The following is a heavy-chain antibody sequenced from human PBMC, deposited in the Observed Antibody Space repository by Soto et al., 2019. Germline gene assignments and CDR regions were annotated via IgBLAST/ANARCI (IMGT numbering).Heavy chain of an antibody. CDR3: ARLRKADFYYYYGMDV. J-gene: IGHJ6*02. CDR2: IDPSDSYT. V-gene: IGHV5-10-1*01. Sequence: GESLKISCKGSGYSFTSYWISWVRRMPGKGLEWMGRIDPSDSYTNYSPSFQGHVTISADKSISTAYLQWSSLKASDTAMYYCARLRKADFYYYYGMDVWGQGTTVTVSS. CDR1: GYSFTSYW.